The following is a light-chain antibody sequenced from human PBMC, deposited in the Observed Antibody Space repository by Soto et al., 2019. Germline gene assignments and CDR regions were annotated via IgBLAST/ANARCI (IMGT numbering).Light chain of an antibody. J-gene: IGKJ3*01. CDR1: QDIRNY. CDR3: QKYDGAPFT. CDR2: AAS. V-gene: IGKV1-27*01. Sequence: DIQMTQSPSSLSVSVGDRVTITCRASQDIRNYLAWYQQKPGNIPKLLIYAASTLQSGVPSRFSGSGSGTYFTLTINSLQPEDIATYYCQKYDGAPFTFGPGTKVD.